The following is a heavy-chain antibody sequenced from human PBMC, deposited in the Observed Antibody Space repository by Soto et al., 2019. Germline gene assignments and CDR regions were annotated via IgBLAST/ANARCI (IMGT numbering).Heavy chain of an antibody. CDR3: ARGSVGPWSGYYIGTLFDY. Sequence: QVQLVQSGAEVKKPGSSVKVSCKASGGTFSSYAISWVRQAPGQGLEWMGGIIPIFGTANYAQKFQGRVTITADESTSTAYMELSSLRSEDTAVYYCARGSVGPWSGYYIGTLFDYWGQGTLVTVSS. J-gene: IGHJ4*02. D-gene: IGHD3-3*01. CDR2: IIPIFGTA. CDR1: GGTFSSYA. V-gene: IGHV1-69*01.